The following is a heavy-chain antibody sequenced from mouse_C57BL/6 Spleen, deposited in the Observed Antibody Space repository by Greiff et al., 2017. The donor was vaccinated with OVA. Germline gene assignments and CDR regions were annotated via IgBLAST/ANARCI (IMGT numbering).Heavy chain of an antibody. CDR1: GYSITSGYY. V-gene: IGHV3-6*01. CDR3: ARKLGPFDY. D-gene: IGHD4-1*01. Sequence: EVKLVESGPGLVKPSQSLSLTCSVTGYSITSGYYWNWIRQFPGNKLEWMGYISYDGSNNYNPSLKNRISITRDTSKNQFFLKLNSVTTEDTATYYCARKLGPFDYWGQGTTLTVSS. CDR2: ISYDGSN. J-gene: IGHJ2*01.